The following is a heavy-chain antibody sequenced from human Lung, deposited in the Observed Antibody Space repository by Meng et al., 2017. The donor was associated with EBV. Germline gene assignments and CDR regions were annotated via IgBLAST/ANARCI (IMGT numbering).Heavy chain of an antibody. D-gene: IGHD3-10*01. J-gene: IGHJ4*02. V-gene: IGHV4-31*03. CDR1: GGSVISGGYY. Sequence: QVHRQESGPGLVQPSPTLSLTCTVSGGSVISGGYYWSWTRQQPGKGLEWIGYIYYTGSSFYNPSLKSRVTISVDTSKNQFSLNLSSVTAADTAVYYCANAGRFGESLGDYWGQGILVTASS. CDR2: IYYTGSS. CDR3: ANAGRFGESLGDY.